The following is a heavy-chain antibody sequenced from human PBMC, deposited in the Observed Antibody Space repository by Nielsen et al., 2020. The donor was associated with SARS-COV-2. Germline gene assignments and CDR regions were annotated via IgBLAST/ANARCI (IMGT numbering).Heavy chain of an antibody. CDR1: GFVFSDYA. Sequence: GESLKISCTASGFVFSDYAMHWVRQAPGKGLMWVARINSDGSRSAYADAVKGRFIMSRDNARDTLSLQMNSLSVEDTAVYYCVRVRDDGHYYDTGPFDDWGQGALVTVSS. J-gene: IGHJ4*02. CDR3: VRVRDDGHYYDTGPFDD. CDR2: INSDGSRS. D-gene: IGHD3-22*01. V-gene: IGHV3-74*01.